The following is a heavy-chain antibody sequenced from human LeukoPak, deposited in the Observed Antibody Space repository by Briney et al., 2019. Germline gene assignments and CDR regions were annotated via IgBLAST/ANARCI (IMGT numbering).Heavy chain of an antibody. CDR1: GYSISGGYY. CDR2: IYHSGST. Sequence: SETLSLTCTVSGYSISGGYYWGWIRQPPGKGLEWIGSIYHSGSTYYNPSLKSRVTISVDTSKNQFSLKLSSVTAADTAVYYCARDYYGSGSLDYWGQGTLVTVSS. CDR3: ARDYYGSGSLDY. D-gene: IGHD3-10*01. V-gene: IGHV4-38-2*02. J-gene: IGHJ4*02.